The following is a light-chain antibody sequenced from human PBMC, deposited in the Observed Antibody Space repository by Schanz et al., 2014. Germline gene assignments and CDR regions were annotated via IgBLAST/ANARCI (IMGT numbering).Light chain of an antibody. V-gene: IGKV1-6*01. CDR2: SAS. J-gene: IGKJ1*01. CDR1: QSISRY. CDR3: LQDFNCPRT. Sequence: IQMTQSPSSLSASVGARVTITCRASQSISRYLNWYQQKPGKAPKLLIYSASSLQSGVPSRFSGTGYGTGFTLTIASLQPEDFATYYCLQDFNCPRTFGQGTKVQI.